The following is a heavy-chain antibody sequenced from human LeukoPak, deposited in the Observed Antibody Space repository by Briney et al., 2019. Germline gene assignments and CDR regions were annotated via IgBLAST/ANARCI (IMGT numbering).Heavy chain of an antibody. D-gene: IGHD3-22*01. CDR2: NSASGVNA. V-gene: IGHV3-23*01. CDR3: ALSGFGDRDH. CDR1: GLTLSSHA. Sequence: GGSLRLSCAASGLTLSSHAMSWVRQAPGKGLEWVPTNSASGVNAYYADSVKGRFTISRDNSKNMVYLQMDSLRAEDTAVYYCALSGFGDRDHWGQGTLVTVSS. J-gene: IGHJ4*02.